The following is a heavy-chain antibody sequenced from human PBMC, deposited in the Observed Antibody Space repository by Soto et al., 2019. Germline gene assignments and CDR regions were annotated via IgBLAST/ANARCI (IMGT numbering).Heavy chain of an antibody. CDR2: IYYSGST. CDR1: GGSISSGGYY. Sequence: SETLSLTCTVSGGSISSGGYYWSWIRQHPGKGLEWIGYIYYSGSTYYNPSLKSRVTISVDTSKNQFSLKLSSVTAADTAVYYCARLHTTTVTTNSDNWFDPWGQGTLVTVSS. V-gene: IGHV4-31*03. D-gene: IGHD4-17*01. CDR3: ARLHTTTVTTNSDNWFDP. J-gene: IGHJ5*02.